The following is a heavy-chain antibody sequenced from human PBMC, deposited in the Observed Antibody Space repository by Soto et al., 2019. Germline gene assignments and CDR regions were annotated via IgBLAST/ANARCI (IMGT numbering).Heavy chain of an antibody. D-gene: IGHD6-6*01. V-gene: IGHV1-24*01. CDR2: FDPEDGET. CDR3: ARERGIAARPRVFNWFDP. CDR1: GYTLTELS. J-gene: IGHJ5*02. Sequence: ASVKVSCKVSGYTLTELSMHWVRQAPGKGLEWMGGFDPEDGETIYAQKFQGRVTMTEDTSTDTAYMELSSLRSEDTAVYYCARERGIAARPRVFNWFDPWGQGTLVTVSS.